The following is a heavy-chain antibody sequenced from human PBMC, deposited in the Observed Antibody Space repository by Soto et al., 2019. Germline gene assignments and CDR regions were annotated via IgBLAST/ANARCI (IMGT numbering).Heavy chain of an antibody. CDR2: SIPIFGTA. CDR1: GGTCSSYA. CDR3: ARGEGDPGYYDSSSYRYYVYY. V-gene: IGHV1-69*12. D-gene: IGHD3-22*01. J-gene: IGHJ4*02. Sequence: QVQLVQSGAEVKKPGSSVKVSCKATGGTCSSYAISWVRQAPGQGLEWMGGSIPIFGTANYAQKFQGRVTINADESTSTAYMGLSSLRSEDTSVYSCARGEGDPGYYDSSSYRYYVYYWCQGTLVAVSS.